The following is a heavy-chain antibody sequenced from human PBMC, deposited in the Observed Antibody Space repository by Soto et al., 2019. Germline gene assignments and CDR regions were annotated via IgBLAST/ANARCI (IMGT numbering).Heavy chain of an antibody. D-gene: IGHD3-3*01. Sequence: PSETLSLTCAVSGGSISSGGYSWSWIRQPPGKGLEWIGYTYHSGSTYYNPSLKSRVTRSVDRSKNQFSLKLSSVTAEDTAVYYCARAAPYYDFWSGYNNWFDPWGQGTLVTVSS. J-gene: IGHJ5*02. V-gene: IGHV4-30-2*01. CDR2: TYHSGST. CDR1: GGSISSGGYS. CDR3: ARAAPYYDFWSGYNNWFDP.